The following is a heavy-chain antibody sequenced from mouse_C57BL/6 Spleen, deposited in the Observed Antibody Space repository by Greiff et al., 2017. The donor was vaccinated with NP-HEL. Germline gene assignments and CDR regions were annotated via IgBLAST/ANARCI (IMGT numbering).Heavy chain of an antibody. D-gene: IGHD2-4*01. CDR1: GYTFTDYE. CDR3: TTLYDYAFAY. Sequence: QQSGAELVRPGASVTLSCKASGYTFTDYEMHWVKQTPVHGLEWIGAIDPETGGTAYNQKFKGKAILTADKSSSTAYMELRSLTSEDSAVYYCTTLYDYAFAYWGQGTLVTVSA. J-gene: IGHJ3*01. CDR2: IDPETGGT. V-gene: IGHV1-15*01.